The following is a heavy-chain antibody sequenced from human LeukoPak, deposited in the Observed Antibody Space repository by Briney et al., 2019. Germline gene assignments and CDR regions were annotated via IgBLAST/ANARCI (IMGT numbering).Heavy chain of an antibody. CDR1: GGSISSYY. CDR3: ARVPVVPAANDYYYYYGMDV. Sequence: SETLSLTCTVSGGSISSYYWSWIRQPPGKGLESIGYIYYSGSTNYNPSLKSRVTISVDTSKNQFSLKLSSVTAADTAVYYCARVPVVPAANDYYYYYGMDVWGQGTTVTVSS. V-gene: IGHV4-59*01. J-gene: IGHJ6*02. CDR2: IYYSGST. D-gene: IGHD2-2*01.